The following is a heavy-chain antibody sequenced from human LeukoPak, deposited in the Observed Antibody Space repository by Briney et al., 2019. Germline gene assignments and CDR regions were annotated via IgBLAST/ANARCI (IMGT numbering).Heavy chain of an antibody. CDR1: GFTFSNAW. V-gene: IGHV3-15*01. D-gene: IGHD3-22*01. Sequence: GGSLRLSCAASGFTFSNAWMSWVRQAPGKGLEWVGRIKSKTDGGTTDYAAPVKGRFTISRDNSENTLYLQMDSLRVEDMAVYYCARDGYMEGGPDYWGQGTLVTVSS. CDR3: ARDGYMEGGPDY. CDR2: IKSKTDGGTT. J-gene: IGHJ4*02.